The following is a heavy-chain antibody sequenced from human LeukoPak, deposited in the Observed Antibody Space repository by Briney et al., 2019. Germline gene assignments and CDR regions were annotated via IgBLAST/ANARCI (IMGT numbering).Heavy chain of an antibody. D-gene: IGHD1-14*01. J-gene: IGHJ4*02. CDR2: ISGSGGST. Sequence: GGSLRLSCAASGFTFSSYAMSWVRQAPGKGLEWVSAISGSGGSTYYADSVKGRFTISRDNAKNSLYLQMNSLRAEDTAVYYCARDPTVETAGVFDYWGQGTLVTVSS. CDR1: GFTFSSYA. CDR3: ARDPTVETAGVFDY. V-gene: IGHV3-23*01.